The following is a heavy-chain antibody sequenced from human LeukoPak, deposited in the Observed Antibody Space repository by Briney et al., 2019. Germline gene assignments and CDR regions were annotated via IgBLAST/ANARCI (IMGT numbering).Heavy chain of an antibody. J-gene: IGHJ4*02. CDR3: ARADEYGYFDY. D-gene: IGHD4/OR15-4a*01. CDR1: GYTFTGYY. CDR2: INPNSGGT. V-gene: IGHV1-2*02. Sequence: ASVKVSCKASGYTFTGYYMHWVRQAPGQGPEWMGWINPNSGGTNYAQKFQGRVTMTRDTSISTACMELSRLRSDDTAVYYCARADEYGYFDYWGQGTLVTVSS.